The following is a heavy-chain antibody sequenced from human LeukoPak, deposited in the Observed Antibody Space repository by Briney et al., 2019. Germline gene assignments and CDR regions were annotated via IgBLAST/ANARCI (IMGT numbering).Heavy chain of an antibody. CDR3: ARRERAAQPPFDY. V-gene: IGHV4-38-2*01. D-gene: IGHD6-13*01. Sequence: SETLSLTCAVSGYSISSGYYWGWIRQPPGKGLEWIGSIYHSGSTYYNPSLKSRVTISVDTSKNQFSLKLSSVTAADTAVYYCARRERAAQPPFDYWGQGTLVTVSS. CDR2: IYHSGST. J-gene: IGHJ4*02. CDR1: GYSISSGYY.